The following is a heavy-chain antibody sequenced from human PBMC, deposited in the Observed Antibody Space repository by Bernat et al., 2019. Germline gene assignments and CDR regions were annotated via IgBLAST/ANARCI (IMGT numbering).Heavy chain of an antibody. CDR1: GFSFSNAW. Sequence: EVQLVESGGGLVKPGGSLRLSCAASGFSFSNAWMSWVRQAPGKGLEWVGRIKRKNDGGTPEYAAPVKCRFTISSDDAKTTLYLQMNSLKTEDTAVYYCTTGYCSNGVCYTYFDHWGQGTLVTVSS. CDR3: TTGYCSNGVCYTYFDH. D-gene: IGHD2-8*01. J-gene: IGHJ4*02. CDR2: IKRKNDGGTP. V-gene: IGHV3-15*01.